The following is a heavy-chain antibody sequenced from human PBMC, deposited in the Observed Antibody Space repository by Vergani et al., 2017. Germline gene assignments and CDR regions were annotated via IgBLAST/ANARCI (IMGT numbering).Heavy chain of an antibody. J-gene: IGHJ5*02. CDR2: VYYSGST. CDR3: ARGYCSSTSCFNWFDP. V-gene: IGHV4-39*07. CDR1: GGSISSSTYY. Sequence: QLQLQESGPGLVKPSETLSLTCTVSGGSISSSTYYWGWIRQPPGKGLEWLGSVYYSGSTYYNPSLKSRVTISVDRSKNQFSLKLSSVTAADTAVYYCARGYCSSTSCFNWFDPWGQGTLVTVSS. D-gene: IGHD2-2*01.